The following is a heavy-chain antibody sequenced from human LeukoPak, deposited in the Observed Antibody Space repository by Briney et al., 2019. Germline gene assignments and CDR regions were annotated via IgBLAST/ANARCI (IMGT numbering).Heavy chain of an antibody. CDR3: ATDSGHSLSY. D-gene: IGHD2/OR15-2a*01. CDR1: GFTFNTAW. Sequence: GGSLRLSCAASGFTFNTAWMHWVRQAPGKGLVWVSRIYSDGSATTYAEFVKGRFTISRDNAKNTLYLQMNSLRIEDTAVYYCATDSGHSLSYWGQGTKVTVSA. CDR2: IYSDGSAT. V-gene: IGHV3-74*03. J-gene: IGHJ3*01.